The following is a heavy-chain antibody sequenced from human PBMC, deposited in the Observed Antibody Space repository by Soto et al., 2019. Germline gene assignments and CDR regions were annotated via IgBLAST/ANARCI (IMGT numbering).Heavy chain of an antibody. CDR2: ISYDGSNK. D-gene: IGHD6-13*01. V-gene: IGHV3-30*03. CDR3: AIPPGGSSSWKLWAGWFDP. CDR1: GFTFSSYG. Sequence: QVQLVESGGGVVQPGRSLRLSCAASGFTFSSYGMHWVRQAPGKGLEWVAVISYDGSNKYYADSVKGRFTISRDNSKNRLYLQIKSLRAEDTALYYCAIPPGGSSSWKLWAGWFDPWGQGTLVTVSS. J-gene: IGHJ5*02.